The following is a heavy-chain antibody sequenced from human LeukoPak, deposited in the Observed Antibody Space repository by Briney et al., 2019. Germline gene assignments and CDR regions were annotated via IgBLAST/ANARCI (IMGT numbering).Heavy chain of an antibody. J-gene: IGHJ4*02. V-gene: IGHV3-48*04. D-gene: IGHD4-17*01. CDR3: AELSTVTPSGQDC. CDR2: ISSSSNPI. CDR1: GFTFSSYS. Sequence: GGSLRLSCAASGFTFSSYSMNWVRQAPGKGLEWVSYISSSSNPIYYADSVKGRFTISRDNAKNSLYLQMNSLRAEDTAVYYCAELSTVTPSGQDCWGQGTLVTVSS.